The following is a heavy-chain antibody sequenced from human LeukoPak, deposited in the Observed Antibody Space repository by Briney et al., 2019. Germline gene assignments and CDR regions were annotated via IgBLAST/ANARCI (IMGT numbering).Heavy chain of an antibody. CDR2: ISGSGGST. CDR1: GFTFRRYW. J-gene: IGHJ4*02. D-gene: IGHD3-22*01. V-gene: IGHV3-23*01. Sequence: PGGSLRLSCAASGFTFRRYWMHWVRQAPGKGLEWVSAISGSGGSTYYADSVKGRFTISRDNSKSTLYLQMNSLRAEDTAVYYCAKEFYYDSTGLTLDHWGQGALVTVSS. CDR3: AKEFYYDSTGLTLDH.